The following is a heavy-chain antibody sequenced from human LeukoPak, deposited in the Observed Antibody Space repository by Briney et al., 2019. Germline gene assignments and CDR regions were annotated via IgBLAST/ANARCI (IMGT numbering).Heavy chain of an antibody. Sequence: SETLSLTCAVYGGSFSSYYWSWIRQPPGKGLEWIGEINHSGSTNYNPSLKSRVTISLDTSKNQFSLKLSSVTAADTAVYYCARDKSPSHDAFDIWGQGTVVTVSS. CDR3: ARDKSPSHDAFDI. J-gene: IGHJ3*02. CDR2: INHSGST. CDR1: GGSFSSYY. V-gene: IGHV4-34*01.